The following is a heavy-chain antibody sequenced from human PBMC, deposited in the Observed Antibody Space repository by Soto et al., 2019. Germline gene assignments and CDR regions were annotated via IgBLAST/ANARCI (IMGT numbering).Heavy chain of an antibody. CDR3: ARPSRWLVRSSYYYYGMDV. D-gene: IGHD6-19*01. V-gene: IGHV3-30-3*01. CDR1: GFTFSSYA. Sequence: HPGGSLRLSCAASGFTFSSYAMHWVRQAPGKGLEWVAVISYDGSNKYYADSVKGRFTISRDNSKNTLYLQMNSLRAEDTAAYYCARPSRWLVRSSYYYYGMDVWGQGTTVTVSS. J-gene: IGHJ6*02. CDR2: ISYDGSNK.